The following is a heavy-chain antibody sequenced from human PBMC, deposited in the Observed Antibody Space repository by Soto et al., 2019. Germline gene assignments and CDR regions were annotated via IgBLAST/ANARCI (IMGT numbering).Heavy chain of an antibody. CDR3: ARHFPLPTDLQFYYYYYYGVDV. Sequence: GESLKISCKASGYNFTTFWVSWMRQVPGKGLEWMGRIDPSDSYSNYSPSFQGHITISADKSINTAYLHFSNLKASDTAVYYCARHFPLPTDLQFYYYYYYGVDVWGHGTAVTVSS. J-gene: IGHJ6*02. V-gene: IGHV5-10-1*01. D-gene: IGHD3-3*02. CDR1: GYNFTTFW. CDR2: IDPSDSYS.